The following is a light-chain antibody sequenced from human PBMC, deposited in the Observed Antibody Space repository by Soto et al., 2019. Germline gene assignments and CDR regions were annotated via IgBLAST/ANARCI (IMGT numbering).Light chain of an antibody. CDR2: EAS. CDR3: QQYNSYPLT. CDR1: QSISSR. Sequence: DIQMTQSPSTLSASIGDRDTVTCRASQSISSRLAWYQQKPGKAPKLLIHEASSLESGVPSRFSGSGSETEFTLTISSLQTDDFATYYCQQYNSYPLTFGGGTKVEIK. V-gene: IGKV1-5*03. J-gene: IGKJ4*01.